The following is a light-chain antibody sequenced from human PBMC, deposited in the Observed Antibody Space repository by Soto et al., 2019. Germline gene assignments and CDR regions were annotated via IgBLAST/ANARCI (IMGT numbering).Light chain of an antibody. V-gene: IGKV3-20*01. CDR1: QSVSSTY. J-gene: IGKJ3*01. CDR2: GAS. Sequence: EIVLTQSPGTLSLSPGERATLSCRASQSVSSTYLAWYQQKPGQAPRLLIYGASSRATGIPDRFSGSGSGTDFTLTINRLEPEDFAVYSCQQYGSSPEVTFGPGTKVDIK. CDR3: QQYGSSPEVT.